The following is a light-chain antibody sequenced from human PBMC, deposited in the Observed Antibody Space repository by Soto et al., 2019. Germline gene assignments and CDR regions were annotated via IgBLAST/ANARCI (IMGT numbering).Light chain of an antibody. CDR3: ETWDSNTRV. CDR1: SGHSNYI. CDR2: LEAGGRY. V-gene: IGLV4-60*02. Sequence: QSVLTQSSSASASLGSSVKLTCTLSSGHSNYIIAWRQQQPGKAPRYLMKLEAGGRYNKGSGVPERFSGSSSGADRYLTISNLQFEDEGDYYCETWDSNTRVFGGGTKLTVL. J-gene: IGLJ3*02.